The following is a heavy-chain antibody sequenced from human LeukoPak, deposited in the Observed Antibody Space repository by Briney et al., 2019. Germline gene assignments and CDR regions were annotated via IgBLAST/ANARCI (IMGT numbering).Heavy chain of an antibody. D-gene: IGHD5-24*01. Sequence: ASVKVSCKASGYTFTSYYMHWVRQAPGQGLEWMGIINPSGGSTSYAQNFQGRVTMTRDTSASTVYMELSSLRSEDTAIYYCARIRDGYSDAYDIWGQGTVVTVPS. CDR2: INPSGGST. CDR3: ARIRDGYSDAYDI. J-gene: IGHJ3*02. CDR1: GYTFTSYY. V-gene: IGHV1-46*01.